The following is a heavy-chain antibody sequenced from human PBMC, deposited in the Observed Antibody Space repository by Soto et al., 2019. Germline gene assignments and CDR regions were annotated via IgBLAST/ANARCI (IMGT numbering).Heavy chain of an antibody. CDR1: GFTFSSYG. CDR3: AKGEYYYDSSIDF. CDR2: ISYDGSNK. J-gene: IGHJ4*02. V-gene: IGHV3-30*18. D-gene: IGHD3-22*01. Sequence: PGGSLRLSCAASGFTFSSYGMHWVRQAPGKGLEWVAVISYDGSNKYYADSVKGRFTISRDNSKNTLYLQMNSLRAEDTAVYYCAKGEYYYDSSIDFWGQGTLDTVSS.